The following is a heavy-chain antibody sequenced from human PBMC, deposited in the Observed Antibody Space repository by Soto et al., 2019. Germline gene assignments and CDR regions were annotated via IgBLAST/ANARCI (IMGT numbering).Heavy chain of an antibody. CDR1: GVTISTYY. Sequence: ETLSLTCAVSGVTISTYYWSWIRRPPGKGLEWIGYNYHSGTTNYNPSLKSRVTISVDTSKNQLSLRLTSVTAADTAIYYCVREAYIGYGHAIDHWGQGILVTVSS. CDR3: VREAYIGYGHAIDH. D-gene: IGHD5-12*01. CDR2: NYHSGTT. V-gene: IGHV4-59*01. J-gene: IGHJ4*02.